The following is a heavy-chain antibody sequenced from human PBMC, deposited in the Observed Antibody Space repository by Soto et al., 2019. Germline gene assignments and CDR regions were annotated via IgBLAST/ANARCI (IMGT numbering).Heavy chain of an antibody. CDR2: IYHSGGT. Sequence: QVQLQGSGPGLVKPSGTLSLTCAVSSDSISSSHWWSWVRQSPGKGLEGIGEIYHSGGTNYNPSLQSRLTISMDKSKNQFSLKLTSLTAADTAVYYCARRTGHFDYWGQGTLVTVSS. V-gene: IGHV4-4*02. J-gene: IGHJ4*02. D-gene: IGHD3-10*01. CDR3: ARRTGHFDY. CDR1: SDSISSSHW.